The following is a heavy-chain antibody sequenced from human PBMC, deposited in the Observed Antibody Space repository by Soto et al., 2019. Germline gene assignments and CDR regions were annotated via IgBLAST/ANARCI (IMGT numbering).Heavy chain of an antibody. CDR2: INGSGATT. V-gene: IGHV3-23*01. CDR3: AEWRGRAYYYYGLDV. CDR1: GFTINTYA. J-gene: IGHJ6*02. Sequence: EVQLLESGGGLVQPGESLTLSCAASGFTINTYAMTWARRAPGKGLEWVSAINGSGATTYVADSVKGRFTISRDNSKDPRHLQMNSLTPEDRAKYYGAEWRGRAYYYYGLDVWGPGTRVTGSS.